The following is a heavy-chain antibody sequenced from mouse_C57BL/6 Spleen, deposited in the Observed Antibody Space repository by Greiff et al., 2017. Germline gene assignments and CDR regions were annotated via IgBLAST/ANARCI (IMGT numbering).Heavy chain of an antibody. V-gene: IGHV1-54*01. CDR1: GYAFTNYL. CDR2: INPGSGGT. D-gene: IGHD1-1*01. J-gene: IGHJ4*01. Sequence: QVQLQQSGAELVRPGTSVKVSCKASGYAFTNYLIEWVKQRPGQGLEWIGVINPGSGGTNYSEKFKGKATLTADKSSSTAYMQLSSLTSEDSAVYFCARPVTTVVAGGDCYAMDYWGQGTSVTVSS. CDR3: ARPVTTVVAGGDCYAMDY.